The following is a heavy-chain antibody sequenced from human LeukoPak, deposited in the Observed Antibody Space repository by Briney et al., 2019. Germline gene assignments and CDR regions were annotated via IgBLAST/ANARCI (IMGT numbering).Heavy chain of an antibody. Sequence: PSGTLSLTCAVSGGSISSSNWWSWVRQPPGKGLEWIEEIYHSGSTNYNPSLKSRVTISVDKSKNQFSLKLSSVTAADTAVYYCARDSRGKGATVTTLGSWGQGTLVTVSS. CDR1: GGSISSSNW. J-gene: IGHJ5*02. CDR3: ARDSRGKGATVTTLGS. CDR2: IYHSGST. V-gene: IGHV4-4*02. D-gene: IGHD4-17*01.